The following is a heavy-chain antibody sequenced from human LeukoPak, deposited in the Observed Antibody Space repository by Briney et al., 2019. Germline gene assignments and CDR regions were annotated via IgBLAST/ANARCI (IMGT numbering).Heavy chain of an antibody. Sequence: ASVTVSCKASGYTFTSYDINWVRQATGQGLEWMGWMNPNSGNTGYAQKFQGRVTMTRNTSISTTYMELSSLRSEDTAVYYCARGTDYDFWSGYYPSYYYYMDVWGKGTTVTVSS. CDR2: MNPNSGNT. V-gene: IGHV1-8*01. CDR3: ARGTDYDFWSGYYPSYYYYMDV. J-gene: IGHJ6*03. D-gene: IGHD3-3*01. CDR1: GYTFTSYD.